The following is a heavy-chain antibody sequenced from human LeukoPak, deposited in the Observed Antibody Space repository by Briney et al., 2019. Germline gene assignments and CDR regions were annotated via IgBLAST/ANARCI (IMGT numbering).Heavy chain of an antibody. CDR3: ARARYDILTGSHVAFDY. J-gene: IGHJ4*02. V-gene: IGHV4-61*02. D-gene: IGHD3-9*01. CDR1: GCFISSYRYY. Sequence: PSQTLPLTRTVTGCFISSYRYYGLWIPGSAGKGLEGIGRIYTSGSTNYNPSLKRRVTISVDTSKNQFSLKLSSVTAADTAVYYCARARYDILTGSHVAFDYWGQGTLVTVSS. CDR2: IYTSGST.